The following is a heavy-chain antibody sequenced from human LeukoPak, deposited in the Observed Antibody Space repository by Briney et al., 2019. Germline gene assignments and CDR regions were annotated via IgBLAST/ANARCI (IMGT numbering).Heavy chain of an antibody. CDR2: INPNSGGT. Sequence: ASVKVSCKASGYTFTGYYMHWVRQAPGQGLEWMGWINPNSGGTNYAQKFQGRVTMTRDTSISTAYMELSRLRSDDTAVYYCARGPPIFGVVIMYYYYYYMDVWGKGTTVTVSS. CDR3: ARGPPIFGVVIMYYYYYYMDV. J-gene: IGHJ6*03. D-gene: IGHD3-3*01. CDR1: GYTFTGYY. V-gene: IGHV1-2*02.